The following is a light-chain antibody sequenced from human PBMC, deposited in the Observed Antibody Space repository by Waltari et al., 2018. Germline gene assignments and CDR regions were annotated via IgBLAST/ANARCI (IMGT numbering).Light chain of an antibody. CDR2: DAS. CDR1: QSISSW. V-gene: IGKV1-5*01. J-gene: IGKJ1*01. CDR3: QQYNSYSRT. Sequence: DIQMTQSPSTPSASVGDRVTISCRDSQSISSWLAWYQLKPGKAPKLLIYDASSLESGVPSRFSGSGSGTEFTLTISSLQPDDFATYYCQQYNSYSRTFGQGTKVEIK.